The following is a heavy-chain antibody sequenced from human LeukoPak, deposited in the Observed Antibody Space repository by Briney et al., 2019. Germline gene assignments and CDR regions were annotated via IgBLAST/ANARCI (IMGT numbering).Heavy chain of an antibody. CDR1: GFTFSSYS. CDR2: ISSSSGYI. V-gene: IGHV3-21*01. J-gene: IGHJ6*02. CDR3: ARRAYCGGDCYSGSYYYYGMDV. D-gene: IGHD2-21*02. Sequence: PGGSLRLSCAASGFTFSSYSMNWVRQAPGKGLEWVSSISSSSGYIYYADSMKGRFSISRDNAKNSLYLQMNSLRAEDTAVYYCARRAYCGGDCYSGSYYYYGMDVWGQGTTVTVSS.